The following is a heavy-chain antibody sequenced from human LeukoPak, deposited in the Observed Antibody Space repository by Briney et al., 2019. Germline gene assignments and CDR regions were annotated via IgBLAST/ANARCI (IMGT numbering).Heavy chain of an antibody. J-gene: IGHJ4*02. D-gene: IGHD5-18*01. CDR3: AGVRIQLRYYFDY. CDR2: ISSSSSYI. Sequence: GGSLRLSCAASGFTVSSNYMSWVRQAPGKGLEWVSSISSSSSYIYYADSVKGRFTISRDNAKNSLYLQMNSLRAEDTAVYYCAGVRIQLRYYFDYWGQGTLVTVSS. CDR1: GFTVSSNY. V-gene: IGHV3-21*01.